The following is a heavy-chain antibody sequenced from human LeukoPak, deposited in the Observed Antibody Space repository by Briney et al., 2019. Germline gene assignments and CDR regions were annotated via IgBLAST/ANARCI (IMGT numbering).Heavy chain of an antibody. V-gene: IGHV3-23*01. CDR3: ARNELRSYGLVHY. CDR1: GFTFSSYA. D-gene: IGHD1-26*01. J-gene: IGHJ4*02. CDR2: ISCSGGST. Sequence: GGSLRLSCAASGFTFSSYAMSWVRQAPGKGLEWVSAISCSGGSTYYADSVKGRFTISRDNSKNTLYLQMNSLRAEDTAVYYCARNELRSYGLVHYWGQGTLVTVSS.